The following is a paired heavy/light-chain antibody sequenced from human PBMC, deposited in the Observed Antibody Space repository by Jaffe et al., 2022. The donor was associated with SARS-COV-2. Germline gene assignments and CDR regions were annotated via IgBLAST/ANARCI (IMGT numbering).Heavy chain of an antibody. J-gene: IGHJ4*02. CDR2: IYYSGST. V-gene: IGHV4-30-4*01. CDR3: ATGGPYNWNYVGFDY. CDR1: GGSISSGDYY. Sequence: QVQLQESGPGLVKPSQTLSLTCTVSGGSISSGDYYWSWIRQPPGKGLEWIGYIYYSGSTYYNPSLKSRVTISVDTSKNQFSLKLSSVTAADTAVYYCATGGPYNWNYVGFDYWGQGTLVTVSS. D-gene: IGHD1-7*01.
Light chain of an antibody. CDR3: MQALQTSIT. Sequence: DIVMTQSPLSLPVTPGEPASISCRSSQSLLHSNGYNYLDWYLQKPGQSPQLLIYLGSNRASGVPDRFSGSGSGTDFTLKISRVEAEDVGVYYCMQALQTSITFGQGTRLEIK. V-gene: IGKV2-28*01. CDR1: QSLLHSNGYNY. J-gene: IGKJ5*01. CDR2: LGS.